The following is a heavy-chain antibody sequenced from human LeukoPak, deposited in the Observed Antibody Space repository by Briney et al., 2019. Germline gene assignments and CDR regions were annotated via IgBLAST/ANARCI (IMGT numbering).Heavy chain of an antibody. CDR3: ASTRAASFDY. V-gene: IGHV1-46*01. CDR2: INPSGGST. J-gene: IGHJ4*02. D-gene: IGHD2-15*01. CDR1: GYTFTSYY. Sequence: ASVKLACNASGYTFTSYYMHWVRQAPGQGREWMGLINPSGGSTSYAQKFQGRVTMTRDTSTSTVYMELRSSRSEDTAVYYCASTRAASFDYWGQGTLVTVSS.